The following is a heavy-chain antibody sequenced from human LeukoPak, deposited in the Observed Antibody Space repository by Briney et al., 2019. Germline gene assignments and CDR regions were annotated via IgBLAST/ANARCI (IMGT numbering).Heavy chain of an antibody. J-gene: IGHJ6*03. Sequence: SVKVSCKASGYTFTSYGISWVRQAPGQGLEWMGGIIPIFGTANYAQKFQGRVTITADESTSTAYMELSSLRSEDTAVYYCARDVYSLHYYYYYMDVWGKGTTVTVSS. CDR2: IIPIFGTA. V-gene: IGHV1-69*13. CDR3: ARDVYSLHYYYYYMDV. D-gene: IGHD4-11*01. CDR1: GYTFTSYG.